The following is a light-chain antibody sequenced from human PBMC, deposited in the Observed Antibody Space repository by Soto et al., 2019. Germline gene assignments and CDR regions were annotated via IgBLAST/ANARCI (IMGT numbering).Light chain of an antibody. CDR3: QQRSNWPPIT. V-gene: IGKV3-11*01. Sequence: EIVLTQSPATLSLSQGERATLSCRASQSVSGYLAWYQQKPGQAPRVLIYDASHRASGIPARFSGSGSGTDFTLTISSLEPEDAALYYCQQRSNWPPITFGQGTRLEIK. CDR2: DAS. CDR1: QSVSGY. J-gene: IGKJ5*01.